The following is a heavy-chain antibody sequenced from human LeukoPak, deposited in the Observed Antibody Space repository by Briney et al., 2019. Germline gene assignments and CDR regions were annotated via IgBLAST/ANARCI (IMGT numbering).Heavy chain of an antibody. CDR1: GGSISSGGYY. J-gene: IGHJ4*02. CDR2: IYYSGST. V-gene: IGHV4-31*03. CDR3: ARVPVRVGYNWAVY. Sequence: SETLSLTCTVSGGSISSGGYYWSWIRQHSGKGLEWIGYIYYSGSTYYNPSLKSRVTISVDTSKNQFSLKLSSVTAADTAVYYCARVPVRVGYNWAVYWGQGTLVTVSS. D-gene: IGHD5-24*01.